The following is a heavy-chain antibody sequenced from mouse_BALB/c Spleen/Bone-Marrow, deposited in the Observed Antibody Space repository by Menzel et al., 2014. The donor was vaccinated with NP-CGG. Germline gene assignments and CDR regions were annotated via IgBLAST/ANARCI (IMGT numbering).Heavy chain of an antibody. Sequence: DVHLVESGGGLVQPGGSRKLSCAASGFTFSSFGMHWVRQAPEKGLEWVAYISSGSSTIYYADTVKGRFTISRDNPENTLFLQMTSLRSEDTAMYYCARYYGNYSGYFDVWGAGTTVTVSS. V-gene: IGHV5-17*02. CDR3: ARYYGNYSGYFDV. D-gene: IGHD2-1*01. CDR1: GFTFSSFG. J-gene: IGHJ1*01. CDR2: ISSGSSTI.